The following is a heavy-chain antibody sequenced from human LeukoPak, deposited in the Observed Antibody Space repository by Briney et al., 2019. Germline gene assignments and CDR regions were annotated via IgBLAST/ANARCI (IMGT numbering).Heavy chain of an antibody. CDR1: GYSISSGYY. CDR3: ARGGSSSWFSS. V-gene: IGHV4-38-2*02. Sequence: SETLSLTCTVSGYSISSGYYWGWIRQPPGKGLEWIGSIYHSGSTYYNPSLKSRVTISVDTSKNQFSLKLSSVTAADTAVYYCARGGSSSWFSSWGQGTLVTVSS. D-gene: IGHD6-13*01. CDR2: IYHSGST. J-gene: IGHJ5*01.